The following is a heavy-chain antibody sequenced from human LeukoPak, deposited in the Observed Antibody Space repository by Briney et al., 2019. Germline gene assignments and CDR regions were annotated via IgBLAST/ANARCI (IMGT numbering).Heavy chain of an antibody. CDR3: ASGRGIAVAGPGGYFDY. D-gene: IGHD6-19*01. CDR1: GFTFSDHH. J-gene: IGHJ4*02. CDR2: ISPWGDTI. Sequence: GGSLRLSCAASGFTFSDHHMTWIRQAPGKGRDWVSYISPWGDTIYFADSVKGRFTLSRDNAKNSLYLQMNSLTAEDTAVYYCASGRGIAVAGPGGYFDYWGQGTLVTVSS. V-gene: IGHV3-11*01.